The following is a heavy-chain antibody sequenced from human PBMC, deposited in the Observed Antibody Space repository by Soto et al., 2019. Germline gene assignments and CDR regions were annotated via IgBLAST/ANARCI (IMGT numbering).Heavy chain of an antibody. CDR1: GFTFSSYS. D-gene: IGHD6-19*01. V-gene: IGHV3-21*01. CDR2: ISSSSSYI. CDR3: ARTRTTRFSGWSGLPYYFDY. Sequence: EVQLLESGGGLVQPGGSLRLSCAASGFTFSSYSMNWVRQAPGKGLEWVSSISSSSSYIYYADSVKGRFTISRDNAKNSLYLQMNSLRAEDTAVYYCARTRTTRFSGWSGLPYYFDYWGQGTLVTVSS. J-gene: IGHJ4*02.